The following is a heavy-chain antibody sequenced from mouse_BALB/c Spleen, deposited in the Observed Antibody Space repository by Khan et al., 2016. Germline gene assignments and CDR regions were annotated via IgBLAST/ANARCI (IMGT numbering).Heavy chain of an antibody. V-gene: IGHV2-9*02. CDR3: ARETARATFDY. D-gene: IGHD3-2*01. CDR2: IWAGGST. CDR1: GFSLTSYG. Sequence: QVQLKESGPGLVAPSQSLSITCTVSGFSLTSYGVHWVRQPPGKGLEWLGVIWAGGSTNYNSALMSRLSISKDNSKSQVFLKMNSLQTDDTAMYYCARETARATFDYWGQGTTFTVSS. J-gene: IGHJ2*01.